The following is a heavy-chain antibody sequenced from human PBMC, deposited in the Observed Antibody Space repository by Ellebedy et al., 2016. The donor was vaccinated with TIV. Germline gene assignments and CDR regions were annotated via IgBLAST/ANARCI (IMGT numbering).Heavy chain of an antibody. Sequence: GGSLRLXXAASGFTFSGYSMNWVRQAPGKGLEWVSYISSSSSTIYYADSVKGRFTISRDNAKNSLYLQMNSLRAEDTAVYYCARGWDSSSWTPFDYWGQGTLVTVSS. V-gene: IGHV3-48*01. CDR1: GFTFSGYS. D-gene: IGHD6-13*01. CDR3: ARGWDSSSWTPFDY. CDR2: ISSSSSTI. J-gene: IGHJ4*02.